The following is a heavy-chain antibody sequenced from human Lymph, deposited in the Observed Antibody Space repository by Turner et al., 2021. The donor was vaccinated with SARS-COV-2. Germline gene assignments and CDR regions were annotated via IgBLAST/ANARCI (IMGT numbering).Heavy chain of an antibody. Sequence: QLQLQESGPGLVKPSETRSLTCTVSGGSISSSSYYWGWIRQPPGKGLEWIGSIYYSGSTYYNPSLKSRVTISVDTSKNQFSLKLSSVTAADTAVYYCARAPFIIVLMMYASGYFDNWGQGTLVTVSS. V-gene: IGHV4-39*01. CDR3: ARAPFIIVLMMYASGYFDN. J-gene: IGHJ4*02. CDR1: GGSISSSSYY. D-gene: IGHD2-8*01. CDR2: IYYSGST.